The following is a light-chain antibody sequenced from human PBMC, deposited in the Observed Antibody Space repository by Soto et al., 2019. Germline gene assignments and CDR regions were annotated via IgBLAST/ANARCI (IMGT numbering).Light chain of an antibody. V-gene: IGKV3D-15*01. Sequence: EIVLTQSPGILSLSPGERASLSCGASQSITSSFLAWYQQKPGQAPRLLIYGASTRATGIPARFSGSGSETESTLTITSLQSEDFAVYYCQHYNNWPAWTFGQGTKVDIK. CDR2: GAS. CDR3: QHYNNWPAWT. J-gene: IGKJ1*01. CDR1: QSITSS.